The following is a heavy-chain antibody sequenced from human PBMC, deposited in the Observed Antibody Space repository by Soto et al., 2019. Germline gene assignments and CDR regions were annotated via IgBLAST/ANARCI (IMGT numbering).Heavy chain of an antibody. CDR3: AKGLHHPQCGGDCPAFGS. CDR1: GFSVSTHA. V-gene: IGHV3-23*01. Sequence: EVQLLESGGGWVQPGGSLRLACEASGFSVSTHAMNWVRQAPGKGLEWVSGIADSGDRTHYADSVKGRFTISRDNSKNTLYLQMNSLRAEDTAVFYCAKGLHHPQCGGDCPAFGSWGQGTLVTVSS. J-gene: IGHJ5*02. CDR2: IADSGDRT. D-gene: IGHD2-21*02.